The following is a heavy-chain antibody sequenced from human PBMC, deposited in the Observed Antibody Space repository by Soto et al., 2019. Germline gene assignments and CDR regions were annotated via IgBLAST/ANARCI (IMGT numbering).Heavy chain of an antibody. Sequence: GGSLRLSCEASGFTFSSYEMHCVRQAPGKGLEWITYISGSGGTIYHADSVKGRFTISRDNAKNSLFLQMNSLRAEDTAVYYCAKSRTAYYYGMDVWAQGTTVTVSS. V-gene: IGHV3-48*03. CDR3: AKSRTAYYYGMDV. CDR1: GFTFSSYE. J-gene: IGHJ6*02. CDR2: ISGSGGTI. D-gene: IGHD5-18*01.